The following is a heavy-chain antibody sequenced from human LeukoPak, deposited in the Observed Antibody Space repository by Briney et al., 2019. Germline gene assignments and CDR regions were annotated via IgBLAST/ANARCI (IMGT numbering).Heavy chain of an antibody. Sequence: SETLSLTCTVSGGSISSTTYYWGWIRQPPGKGLEWIGEINHSGSTNYNPSLKSRVTISVDTSKNQFSLKLSSVTAADTAVYYCARYLSGDYDFLATRDAFDIWGQGTMVTVSS. CDR2: INHSGST. J-gene: IGHJ3*02. D-gene: IGHD4-17*01. CDR1: GGSISSTTYY. V-gene: IGHV4-39*07. CDR3: ARYLSGDYDFLATRDAFDI.